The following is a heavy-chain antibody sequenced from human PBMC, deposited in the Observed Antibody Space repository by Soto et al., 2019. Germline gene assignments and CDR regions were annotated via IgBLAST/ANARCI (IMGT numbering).Heavy chain of an antibody. J-gene: IGHJ6*02. Sequence: SETLSLTCTVSGDSISRGAYYWTWIRQHPVKGLEWIGYISNSGRTYYNPSLKSRLTISLDTSENQFSLKLSSVTAADTAVYYCAREGVSSSWYNYYGMDVWGQGTTVTVSS. CDR3: AREGVSSSWYNYYGMDV. CDR2: ISNSGRT. V-gene: IGHV4-31*03. D-gene: IGHD6-13*01. CDR1: GDSISRGAYY.